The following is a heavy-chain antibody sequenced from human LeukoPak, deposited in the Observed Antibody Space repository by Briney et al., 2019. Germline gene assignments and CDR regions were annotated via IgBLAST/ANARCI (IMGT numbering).Heavy chain of an antibody. CDR2: IYYSGST. CDR3: ARGGVVVAATPFDY. Sequence: SETLSLTCTVSGGSVSSGRYYWSWIRQPPGKGLEWIGYIYYSGSTNYNPSLKSRVTISVDTSKNQFSLKLSSVTAADTAVYYCARGGVVVAATPFDYWGQGTLVTVSS. J-gene: IGHJ4*02. D-gene: IGHD2-15*01. V-gene: IGHV4-61*01. CDR1: GGSVSSGRYY.